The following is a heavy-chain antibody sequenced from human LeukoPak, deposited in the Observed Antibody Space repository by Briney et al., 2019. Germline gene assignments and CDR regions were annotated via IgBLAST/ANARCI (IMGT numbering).Heavy chain of an antibody. CDR1: GGAISRHF. V-gene: IGHV4-4*07. CDR3: ARDLSNGLTYSPFDY. D-gene: IGHD2-8*01. CDR2: ICSSGST. Sequence: SGTLSLSCTVSGGAISRHFWSWIRQPAGKGLEWIGRICSSGSTNYSPSPKSRLITSPDKYTNHLSLMQTTMAPADAPVYYCARDLSNGLTYSPFDYWGQGILAIVSS. J-gene: IGHJ4*02.